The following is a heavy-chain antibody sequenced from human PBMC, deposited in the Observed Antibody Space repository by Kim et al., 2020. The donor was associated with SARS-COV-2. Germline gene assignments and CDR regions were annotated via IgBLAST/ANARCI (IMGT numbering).Heavy chain of an antibody. V-gene: IGHV4-34*01. CDR2: INHSGST. D-gene: IGHD2-2*01. CDR1: GGSFSGYY. J-gene: IGHJ4*02. CDR3: ARFAHCSSTSCYASVEQQLVYYFDY. Sequence: SETLSLTCAVYGGSFSGYYWSWIRQPPGKGLEWIGEINHSGSTNYNPSLKSRVTISVDTSKNQFSLKLSSVTAADTAVYYCARFAHCSSTSCYASVEQQLVYYFDYWGQGTLVTVSS.